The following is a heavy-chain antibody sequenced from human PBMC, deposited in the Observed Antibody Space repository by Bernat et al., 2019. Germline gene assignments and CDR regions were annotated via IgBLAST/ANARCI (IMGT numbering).Heavy chain of an antibody. D-gene: IGHD3-9*01. CDR2: ISSSSTYI. CDR1: GFTFSSYS. Sequence: EVQLVESGGGLVRPGGSLRLSCAASGFTFSSYSMNWVRQAPGEGLEWVSSISSSSTYIYYADSVMGRFTISRDNAKNSLYPQMSSLRAEDTAVYYCARNYDVLSGYYNAFDIWGQGTMVTVSS. V-gene: IGHV3-21*01. CDR3: ARNYDVLSGYYNAFDI. J-gene: IGHJ3*02.